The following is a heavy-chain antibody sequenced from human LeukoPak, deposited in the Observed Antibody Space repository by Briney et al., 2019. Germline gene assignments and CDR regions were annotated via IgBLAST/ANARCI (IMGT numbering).Heavy chain of an antibody. J-gene: IGHJ4*02. V-gene: IGHV3-30-3*01. CDR1: GFTFSNSW. Sequence: GGSLRLSCAASGFTFSNSWMSWVRQAPGEGLEWVAVISYDGSNKYYADSVKGRFTISRDNSKNTLYLQMNSLRAEDTAVYYCARERSGSYFFLGYFDYWGQGTLVTVSS. D-gene: IGHD1-26*01. CDR3: ARERSGSYFFLGYFDY. CDR2: ISYDGSNK.